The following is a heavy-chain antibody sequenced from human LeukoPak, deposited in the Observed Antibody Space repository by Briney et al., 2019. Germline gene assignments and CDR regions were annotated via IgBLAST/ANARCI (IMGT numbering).Heavy chain of an antibody. J-gene: IGHJ4*02. CDR2: INPNSGGT. V-gene: IGHV1-2*02. CDR3: ARVRCSGGSCYFDY. D-gene: IGHD2-15*01. CDR1: GYTFTGYY. Sequence: ASVKVSCKASGYTFTGYYMHWVRQAPGQGLEWMGWINPNSGGTNYAQKFQGRVTMTRDTSISTAYMELSSLRSEDTAVYYCARVRCSGGSCYFDYWGQGTLVTVSS.